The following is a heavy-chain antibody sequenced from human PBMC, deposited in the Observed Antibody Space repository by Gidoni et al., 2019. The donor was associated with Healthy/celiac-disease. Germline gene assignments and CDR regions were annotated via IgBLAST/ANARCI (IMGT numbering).Heavy chain of an antibody. CDR3: ARDYCSSTSCYPAYYYYGMDV. V-gene: IGHV3-30-3*01. J-gene: IGHJ6*02. Sequence: QVQLVESGGGGVQHGRSLRLSWAAYGFALSSYAMHWVRQAPGKGLEWVAFISYDGINKDYADSVKGRFTISRDNSKNTLYLQMNSLRADDTAVYYCARDYCSSTSCYPAYYYYGMDVWGQGTTVTVSS. CDR1: GFALSSYA. D-gene: IGHD2-2*01. CDR2: ISYDGINK.